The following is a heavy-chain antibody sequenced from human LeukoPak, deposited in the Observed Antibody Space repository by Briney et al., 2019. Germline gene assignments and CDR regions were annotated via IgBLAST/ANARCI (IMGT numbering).Heavy chain of an antibody. D-gene: IGHD6-13*01. CDR1: GFPFSSYW. J-gene: IGHJ4*02. Sequence: GGSLRLSCAASGFPFSSYWMSWVRQAPGKGLEWVSSISSSSSYIYYADSVKGRFTISRDNAKNSLYLQMNSLRAEDTAVYYCARDSIAASYGYWGQGTLVTVSS. V-gene: IGHV3-21*01. CDR2: ISSSSSYI. CDR3: ARDSIAASYGY.